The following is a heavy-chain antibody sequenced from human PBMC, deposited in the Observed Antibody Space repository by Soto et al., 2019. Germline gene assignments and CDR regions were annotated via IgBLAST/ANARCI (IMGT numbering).Heavy chain of an antibody. V-gene: IGHV3-21*01. CDR2: ISSSSSYI. D-gene: IGHD3-3*01. CDR3: ARGHDFWSGYYASRGSYFDY. Sequence: EVQLVESGGGLVKPGGSLRLSCAASGFTFSSYSMNWVRQAPGKGLEWVSSISSSSSYIYYADSVKGRFTISRDNAKKSLYLQMNSLRAEDTAVYYCARGHDFWSGYYASRGSYFDYWGQGTLVTVSS. CDR1: GFTFSSYS. J-gene: IGHJ4*02.